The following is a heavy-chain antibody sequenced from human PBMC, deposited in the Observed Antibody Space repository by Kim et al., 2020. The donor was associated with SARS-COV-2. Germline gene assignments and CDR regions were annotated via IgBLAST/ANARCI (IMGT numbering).Heavy chain of an antibody. CDR1: GVTFSNFG. CDR3: AKASGLVVAGTRWYYAFDV. D-gene: IGHD2-15*01. Sequence: GGSLRLSCAASGVTFSNFGMNWVRQAPGKGPEWVATISSSGSTIFYVDSVKGRFTVSRDNAKNSLYLQMNSLRVEDTAVFYCAKASGLVVAGTRWYYAFDVWGQGTTVTVSS. V-gene: IGHV3-48*03. CDR2: ISSSGSTI. J-gene: IGHJ6*02.